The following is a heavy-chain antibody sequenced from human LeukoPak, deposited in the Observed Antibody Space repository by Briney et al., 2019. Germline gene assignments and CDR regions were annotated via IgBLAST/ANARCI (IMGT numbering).Heavy chain of an antibody. V-gene: IGHV1-2*02. Sequence: ASVKVSCKASGYTFTGYYMHWVRQAPGQGLEWMGWINPNSGGTNYAQKFQGRVTMTRDTSISTAYMELSSLRSEDTAVYYCARGRDYYGSGSRWVDYWGQGTLVTVSS. CDR1: GYTFTGYY. CDR3: ARGRDYYGSGSRWVDY. D-gene: IGHD3-10*01. CDR2: INPNSGGT. J-gene: IGHJ4*02.